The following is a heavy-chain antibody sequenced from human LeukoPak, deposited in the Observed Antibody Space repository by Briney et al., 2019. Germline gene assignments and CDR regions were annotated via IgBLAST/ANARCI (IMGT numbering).Heavy chain of an antibody. CDR1: GYTFTSYD. Sequence: ASVKVSCKASGYTFTSYDINWVRQATGQGLEWMGWMNPNSGNTGYAQKFQGRVTITRNTSISPAYMELSSLRSEDTAVYYCAGVPSSWYSYYYMDVWGKGTTVTVSS. CDR2: MNPNSGNT. J-gene: IGHJ6*03. CDR3: AGVPSSWYSYYYMDV. D-gene: IGHD6-13*01. V-gene: IGHV1-8*03.